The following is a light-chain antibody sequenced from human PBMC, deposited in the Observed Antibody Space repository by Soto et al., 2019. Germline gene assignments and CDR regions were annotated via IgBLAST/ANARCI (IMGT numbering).Light chain of an antibody. V-gene: IGKV3-20*01. CDR1: QSVSSTY. Sequence: VLTQSPGTLSLSPGERATLSCRASQSVSSTYLAWYQQKPGQAPRLLIYGASSRATGIPDRFSGSGSGTDFTLTISRLEPEDFAVYYCQQFGSSPRTCGQGTKVDIK. J-gene: IGKJ1*01. CDR2: GAS. CDR3: QQFGSSPRT.